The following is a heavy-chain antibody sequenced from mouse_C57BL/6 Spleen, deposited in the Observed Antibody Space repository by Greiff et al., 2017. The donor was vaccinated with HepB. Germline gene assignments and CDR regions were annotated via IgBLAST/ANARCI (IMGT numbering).Heavy chain of an antibody. D-gene: IGHD2-1*01. V-gene: IGHV1-63*01. CDR2: IYPGGGYT. CDR1: GYTFTNYW. CDR3: AREGNPYYFDY. J-gene: IGHJ2*01. Sequence: QVQLKESGAELVRPGTSVKMSCKASGYTFTNYWIGWAKQRPGHGLEWIGDIYPGGGYTNYNEKFKGKATLTADKSSSTAYMQFSSLTSEDSAIYYCAREGNPYYFDYWGQGTTLTVSS.